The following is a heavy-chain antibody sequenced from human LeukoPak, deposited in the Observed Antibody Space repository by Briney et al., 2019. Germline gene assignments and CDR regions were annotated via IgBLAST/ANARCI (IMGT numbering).Heavy chain of an antibody. CDR2: INSDGSST. J-gene: IGHJ4*02. CDR3: ARGHYYGSGTYYNGAMGEDY. Sequence: GGSLRLSCAASGFTFSSYWMHWVRQAPGKGLVWVSRINSDGSSTSYADSVKGRFTISRDNAKNTLYLQMNSLRAEDTAVYYCARGHYYGSGTYYNGAMGEDYWGQGTLVTVSS. D-gene: IGHD3-10*01. V-gene: IGHV3-74*01. CDR1: GFTFSSYW.